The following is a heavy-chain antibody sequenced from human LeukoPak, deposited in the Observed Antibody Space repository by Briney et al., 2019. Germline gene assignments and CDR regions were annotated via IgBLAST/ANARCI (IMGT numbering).Heavy chain of an antibody. CDR2: IWYEADHH. J-gene: IGHJ4*02. Sequence: GGPLRLSCATSGFAFSSYSVHWVRQAPGKGLVWVAVIWYEADHHYYGDSVKGRFTISRDNAKYTLYLQMNTLIAEDTATYFCAYLDSSGYYYGRLRYWGQGTPVTVSS. V-gene: IGHV3-33*01. CDR1: GFAFSSYS. CDR3: AYLDSSGYYYGRLRY. D-gene: IGHD3-22*01.